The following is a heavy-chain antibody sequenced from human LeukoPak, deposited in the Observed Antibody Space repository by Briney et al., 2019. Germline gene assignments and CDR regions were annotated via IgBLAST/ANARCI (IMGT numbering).Heavy chain of an antibody. Sequence: ASVKVSFKASGYTFTSYGISWVRQAPGQGLEWMGWISAYNGNTNYAQKLQGRVTMTTDTSTSTAYMELRSLRSDDTAVYYCARDRAAPYYYYYMDVWGKGTTVTVSS. CDR1: GYTFTSYG. J-gene: IGHJ6*03. V-gene: IGHV1-18*01. D-gene: IGHD6-6*01. CDR3: ARDRAAPYYYYYMDV. CDR2: ISAYNGNT.